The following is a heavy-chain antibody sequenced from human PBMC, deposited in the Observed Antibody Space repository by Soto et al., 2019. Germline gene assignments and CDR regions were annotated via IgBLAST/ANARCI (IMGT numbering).Heavy chain of an antibody. V-gene: IGHV3-13*01. J-gene: IGHJ4*02. CDR1: GFTFSNYD. CDR3: ARGRLISLYYFDY. D-gene: IGHD2-15*01. Sequence: EVQLVESGGGLVKPGGSLRLSCAASGFTFSNYDMHCVRQVTGKGLEWVPTIGTAGDTYYPGSVKGRFTISRENAKNSLYLQMNSLRAEDTAVYYCARGRLISLYYFDYWGQGTLVTVSS. CDR2: IGTAGDT.